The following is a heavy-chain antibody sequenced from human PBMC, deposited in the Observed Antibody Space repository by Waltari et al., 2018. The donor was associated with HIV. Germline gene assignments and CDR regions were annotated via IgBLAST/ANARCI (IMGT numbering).Heavy chain of an antibody. J-gene: IGHJ4*02. CDR1: GGSITSSIYF. CDR2: IYSNGMT. Sequence: QLQESGPGVVKPSETMSFICSNSGGSITSSIYFWGWIRQPPGKGLEWLGSIYSNGMTYYNPSLNGRVTISADMFENHFSLKLESVTAADTAIYYCVRGVDKWGRGTLVAVSS. D-gene: IGHD3-3*01. CDR3: VRGVDK. V-gene: IGHV4-39*02.